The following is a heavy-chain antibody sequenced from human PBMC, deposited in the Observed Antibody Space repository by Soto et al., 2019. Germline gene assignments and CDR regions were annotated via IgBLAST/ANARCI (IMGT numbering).Heavy chain of an antibody. CDR1: GYTLTELS. V-gene: IGHV1-24*01. D-gene: IGHD1-1*01. CDR3: ATAWAVTTGPLY. Sequence: ASVKVSCKVSGYTLTELSIHWVRQAPGKGLEWMGGFDPEDGETIYAQKFQGRVTMTEDTSTDTAYMELSSLRSEDTAVYYCATAWAVTTGPLYWGQGTLVTVSS. J-gene: IGHJ4*02. CDR2: FDPEDGET.